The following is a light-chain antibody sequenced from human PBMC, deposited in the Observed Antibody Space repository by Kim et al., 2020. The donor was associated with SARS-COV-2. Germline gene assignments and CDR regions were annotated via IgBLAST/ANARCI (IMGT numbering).Light chain of an antibody. CDR1: RNNVGNLG. CDR3: SAWDTTLSAWL. Sequence: RRTHTLPCTGNRNNVGNLGAAWLQQNQGHPPKLLSFRNNSRPSGISGRLSASRSGNTASLTITGLLPEDGADYYCSAWDTTLSAWLFGGGTQLTVL. V-gene: IGLV10-54*01. J-gene: IGLJ2*01. CDR2: RNN.